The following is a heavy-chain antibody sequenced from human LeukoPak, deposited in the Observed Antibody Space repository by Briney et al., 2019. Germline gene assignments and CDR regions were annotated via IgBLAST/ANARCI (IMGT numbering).Heavy chain of an antibody. D-gene: IGHD1-1*01. CDR2: IIPIFGTA. Sequence: SVKVSCKASGGTFSSYAISWVRQAPGQGLEWMGRIIPIFGTANYAQKFQGSVTITTDESTSTAYMELRSLRSDDTAVYYCARDSPLRLEDFDYWGQGTLVTVSS. V-gene: IGHV1-69*05. CDR1: GGTFSSYA. CDR3: ARDSPLRLEDFDY. J-gene: IGHJ4*02.